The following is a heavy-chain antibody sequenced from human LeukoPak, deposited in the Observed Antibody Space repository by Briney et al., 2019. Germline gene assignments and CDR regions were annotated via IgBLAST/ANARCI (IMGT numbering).Heavy chain of an antibody. J-gene: IGHJ4*02. V-gene: IGHV4-59*08. D-gene: IGHD6-13*01. CDR3: ARHAWQQLGLIDY. Sequence: SETLSLTCTVSSGSINNYYWSWIRQTPGKGLEWIGYIYYSGSTNYNPSLKSRVTISIDTSKNQFSLKLSSVTAADTAVYYCARHAWQQLGLIDYWGQGTLVTVSS. CDR2: IYYSGST. CDR1: SGSINNYY.